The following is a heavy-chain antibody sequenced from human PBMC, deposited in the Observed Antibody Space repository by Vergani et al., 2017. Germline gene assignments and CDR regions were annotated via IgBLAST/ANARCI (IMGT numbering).Heavy chain of an antibody. V-gene: IGHV3-23*01. J-gene: IGHJ6*02. Sequence: EVQLLESGGDLVQPGGSLRLSCAASGFTFNHYAMNWVRPAPGKGLEWVSGISGSGGSTYYAGSVKGLFTISRDSSKNTLYLQRNSLSAGDAAGYYCAKANPRDSGYDYLYYYHAMDVWGQETTVTVSS. D-gene: IGHD5-12*01. CDR3: AKANPRDSGYDYLYYYHAMDV. CDR2: ISGSGGST. CDR1: GFTFNHYA.